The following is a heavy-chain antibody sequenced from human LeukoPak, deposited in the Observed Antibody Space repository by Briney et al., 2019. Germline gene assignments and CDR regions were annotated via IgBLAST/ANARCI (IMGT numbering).Heavy chain of an antibody. CDR2: IYHSGST. D-gene: IGHD2-21*01. CDR1: GGSISSGGYS. Sequence: SETLSLTCVVSGGSISSGGYSWSWIRQPPGKGLEWIGYIYHSGSTYYNPSLKSRVTISVDRSKNQFSLKLSSVTAADTAVYYCARRIVVKNWFDPWGQGTLVTVSS. J-gene: IGHJ5*02. V-gene: IGHV4-30-2*01. CDR3: ARRIVVKNWFDP.